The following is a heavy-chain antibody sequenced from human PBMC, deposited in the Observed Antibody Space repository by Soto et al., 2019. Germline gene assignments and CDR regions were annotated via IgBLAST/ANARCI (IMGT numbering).Heavy chain of an antibody. CDR1: GFIVSHNY. J-gene: IGHJ6*02. V-gene: IGHV3-53*01. CDR2: IYDDGRS. Sequence: EVQLVESGGGLIQPGGSLRLSCAASGFIVSHNYMSWVRQAPGKGLEWVSLIYDDGRSYYADSVKGRFTISRDNSKNILYLQLNSLRAEDSAVYYCARLPDYSYFFGLDVWGQGTTVTVSS. CDR3: ARLPDYSYFFGLDV.